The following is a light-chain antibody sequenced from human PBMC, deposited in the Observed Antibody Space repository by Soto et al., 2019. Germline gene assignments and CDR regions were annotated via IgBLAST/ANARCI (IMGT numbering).Light chain of an antibody. CDR1: QSISKY. Sequence: EIVLTQSPVTLSLSPGERATLSCRASQSISKYLAWYQQKPGQAPRLLIYDASNRASGIPARFSGSGSGTDFTLTISSLEPEDLAVYYCQQRSNWRGTFGGGIMVDIK. CDR3: QQRSNWRGT. J-gene: IGKJ4*01. CDR2: DAS. V-gene: IGKV3-11*01.